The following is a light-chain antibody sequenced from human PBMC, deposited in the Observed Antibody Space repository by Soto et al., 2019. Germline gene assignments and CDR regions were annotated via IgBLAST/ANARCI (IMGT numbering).Light chain of an antibody. Sequence: QAVVTQEPSLTVSPGGTVTLTCASSTVAVTSGYYPNWFQQKPGQAPRALIYSAINKHSWTPARFSGSLLGGKAALTLSGVQPEDEADYYCLLYYSGAQVFGGGTKVTVL. CDR2: SAI. V-gene: IGLV7-43*01. J-gene: IGLJ3*02. CDR1: TVAVTSGYY. CDR3: LLYYSGAQV.